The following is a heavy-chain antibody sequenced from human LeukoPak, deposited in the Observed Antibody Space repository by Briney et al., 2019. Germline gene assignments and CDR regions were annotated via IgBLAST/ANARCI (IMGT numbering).Heavy chain of an antibody. Sequence: GGSLRLSCAASGISFSRFGMSWVRLAPGKGLEWVSTLSSTGTTFYADSVKGRFTVSRANSENTLYLQMDSLRAEDTALYYCARVGYSRAWYFFDFWGQGTLVTVSS. D-gene: IGHD6-19*01. CDR2: LSSTGTT. CDR3: ARVGYSRAWYFFDF. CDR1: GISFSRFG. V-gene: IGHV3-69-1*01. J-gene: IGHJ4*02.